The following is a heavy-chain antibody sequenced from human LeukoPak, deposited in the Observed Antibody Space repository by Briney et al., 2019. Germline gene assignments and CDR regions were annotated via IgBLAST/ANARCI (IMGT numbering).Heavy chain of an antibody. D-gene: IGHD6-13*01. CDR3: ASGVAAAGTIDY. V-gene: IGHV4-4*07. J-gene: IGHJ4*02. CDR2: IYTSGST. Sequence: SETLSLTCTVSGGSISSYYWSWIRQPAWKGLEWIGRIYTSGSTNYNPSLKSRVTMSVDTSKNQFSLKLSSVTAADTAVYYCASGVAAAGTIDYWGQGTLVTVSS. CDR1: GGSISSYY.